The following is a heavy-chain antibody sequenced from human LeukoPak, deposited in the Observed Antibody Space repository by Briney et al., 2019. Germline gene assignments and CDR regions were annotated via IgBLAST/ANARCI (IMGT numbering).Heavy chain of an antibody. D-gene: IGHD1-26*01. J-gene: IGHJ4*02. CDR1: GFTFSSYA. Sequence: GGSLRLSCAASGFTFSSYAMHWVRQAPGKGLEWVAVISYDGSNKYYADSVKGRFTISRDNSKNTLYLQMNSLRAEDTAVYYCARDKKVGATNFDYWGQGTLVTVSS. CDR2: ISYDGSNK. CDR3: ARDKKVGATNFDY. V-gene: IGHV3-30*04.